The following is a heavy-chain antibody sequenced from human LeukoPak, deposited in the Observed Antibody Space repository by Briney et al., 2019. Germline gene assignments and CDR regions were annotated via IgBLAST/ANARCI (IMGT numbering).Heavy chain of an antibody. J-gene: IGHJ4*02. V-gene: IGHV1-69*13. D-gene: IGHD2-15*01. CDR2: IIPIFGTA. Sequence: ASVKVSCKASGGTFSSYAISWVRQAPGQGLEWMGGIIPIFGTANYAQKFQGRVTITADESTSTAYMELSSLRSEDTAVYYCARDQYYCSGGSCHLTNAPGFQYYFDYWGQGTLVTVSS. CDR1: GGTFSSYA. CDR3: ARDQYYCSGGSCHLTNAPGFQYYFDY.